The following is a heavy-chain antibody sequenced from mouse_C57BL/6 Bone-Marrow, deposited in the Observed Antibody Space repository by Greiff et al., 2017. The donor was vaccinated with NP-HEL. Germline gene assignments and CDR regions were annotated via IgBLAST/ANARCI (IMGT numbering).Heavy chain of an antibody. CDR1: GFTFSSSA. CDR2: ISDGGGYT. D-gene: IGHD2-1*01. J-gene: IGHJ2*01. Sequence: EVNLVESGGGLVKPGGSLKPSCAASGFTFSSSAMSWVRQTPEKRLEWVATISDGGGYTYYPDNVKGRFTISRDNAKNNLYLQMSHLKSEDTAMYYCARDKEAYGNYDYWGQGTTLTVSS. V-gene: IGHV5-4*01. CDR3: ARDKEAYGNYDY.